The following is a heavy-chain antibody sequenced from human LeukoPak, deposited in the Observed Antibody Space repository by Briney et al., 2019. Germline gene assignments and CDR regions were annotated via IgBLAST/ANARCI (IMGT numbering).Heavy chain of an antibody. CDR2: IYPGDSDT. D-gene: IGHD4-17*01. V-gene: IGHV5-51*01. CDR3: VRQGGLPTGGFDP. Sequence: GESLKISCKGSGYTFISYWIGWVRQMPGKGLEWMGIIYPGDSDTRYGPSFQGQVTISVDKPSNTAYLQWNSLKATDTAMYYCVRQGGLPTGGFDPWGQGTLVTVSS. J-gene: IGHJ5*02. CDR1: GYTFISYW.